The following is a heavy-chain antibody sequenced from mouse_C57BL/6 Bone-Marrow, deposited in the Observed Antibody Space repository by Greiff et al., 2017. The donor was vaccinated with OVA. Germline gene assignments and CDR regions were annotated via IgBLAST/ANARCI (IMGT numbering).Heavy chain of an antibody. CDR1: GFNIKNTY. V-gene: IGHV14-3*01. Sequence: EVQLQQSVAELVRPGASVKLSCTASGFNIKNTYMHWVKQRPEQGLEWIGRIDPANDNTKYAPKFQGKATMTADTSSNTAYLQLSSLSSEDTAVYCCARGKIGSSFYAMDYWGQGTSVTVSS. CDR3: ARGKIGSSFYAMDY. CDR2: IDPANDNT. J-gene: IGHJ4*01. D-gene: IGHD1-1*01.